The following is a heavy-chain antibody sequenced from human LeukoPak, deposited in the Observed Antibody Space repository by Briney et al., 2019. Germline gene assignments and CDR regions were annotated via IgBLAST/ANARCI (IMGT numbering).Heavy chain of an antibody. D-gene: IGHD1-26*01. Sequence: SETLSLTCTVSGGSISSYYWSWIRQPPGQGLEWIGYIYYSGSTNYNPSLKSRVTISVDTSKNQFSLKLSSVTAADTAVYYCARETVGWEPRRGGAFDIWGQGTMVTVSS. CDR1: GGSISSYY. V-gene: IGHV4-59*01. J-gene: IGHJ3*02. CDR3: ARETVGWEPRRGGAFDI. CDR2: IYYSGST.